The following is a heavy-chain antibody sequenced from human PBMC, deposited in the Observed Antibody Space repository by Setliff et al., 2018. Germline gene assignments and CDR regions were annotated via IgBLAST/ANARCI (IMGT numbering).Heavy chain of an antibody. CDR1: GYTFTRYG. D-gene: IGHD3-22*01. CDR2: ISAYNGNT. Sequence: SVKVSCKASGYTFTRYGISWVRQAPGQGLEWMGWISAYNGNTSYAQKLQGRVTMTTDTSTSTAYMELRSLRSDDTAVYYCARDGRALGWYYYDSSGYYSGNWFDPWGQGTLVTVSS. V-gene: IGHV1-18*01. CDR3: ARDGRALGWYYYDSSGYYSGNWFDP. J-gene: IGHJ5*02.